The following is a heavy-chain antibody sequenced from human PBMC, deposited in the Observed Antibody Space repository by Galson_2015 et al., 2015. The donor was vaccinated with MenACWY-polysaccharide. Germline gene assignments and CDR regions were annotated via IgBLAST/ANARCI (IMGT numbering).Heavy chain of an antibody. D-gene: IGHD3-22*01. V-gene: IGHV3-7*03. CDR1: GFSLSSYW. Sequence: SLRLSCAAPGFSLSSYWMSWVRQAPGKGLEWVANIKEGGSEKYYVDSVKGRFTISRDNAKNSLYLQMNSLRAEDTAVYYCARGPTYHYDDSHFDYWGQGTLVTVSS. CDR3: ARGPTYHYDDSHFDY. CDR2: IKEGGSEK. J-gene: IGHJ4*02.